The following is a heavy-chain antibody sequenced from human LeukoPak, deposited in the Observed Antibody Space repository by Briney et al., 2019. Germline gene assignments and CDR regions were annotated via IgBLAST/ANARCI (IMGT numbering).Heavy chain of an antibody. J-gene: IGHJ4*02. V-gene: IGHV1-18*01. CDR1: GYTFINYG. CDR3: ATDSHDYVWGSYRRNFDY. Sequence: ASVKVSCKASGYTFINYGISWVRQAPGQGLEWMGWINAGNGNTKYSQKFQGRVTMTEDTSTDTAYMELSSLRSEDTAVYYCATDSHDYVWGSYRRNFDYWGQGTLVTVSS. CDR2: INAGNGNT. D-gene: IGHD3-16*02.